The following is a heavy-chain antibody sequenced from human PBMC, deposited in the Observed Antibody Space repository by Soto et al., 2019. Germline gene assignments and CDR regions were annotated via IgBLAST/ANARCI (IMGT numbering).Heavy chain of an antibody. CDR3: AKDRPLSDEADYFDY. Sequence: PGGSLRLSCAASGFTFSSYGMHWVRQAPGKGLEWVAVISYDGSNKYYADSVKGRFTISRDNSKNTLYLQMNSLRAEDTAVYYCAKDRPLSDEADYFDYWGQGTLVTVSS. CDR2: ISYDGSNK. CDR1: GFTFSSYG. V-gene: IGHV3-30*18. J-gene: IGHJ4*02.